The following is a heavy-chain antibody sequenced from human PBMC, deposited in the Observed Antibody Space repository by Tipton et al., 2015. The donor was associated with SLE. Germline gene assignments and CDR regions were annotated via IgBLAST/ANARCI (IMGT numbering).Heavy chain of an antibody. J-gene: IGHJ4*02. D-gene: IGHD3-3*01. V-gene: IGHV4-38-2*01. CDR1: GYSTSSAYY. CDR3: ARAFYDFWTGYPL. Sequence: TLSLTCAVSGYSTSSAYYWGWIRQPPGKGLERLGIVYHSGNTYYNPSLKSRVTISLDRSKNQFSLKLTSVTAADTAVYFCARAFYDFWTGYPLWGQGALVTVSS. CDR2: VYHSGNT.